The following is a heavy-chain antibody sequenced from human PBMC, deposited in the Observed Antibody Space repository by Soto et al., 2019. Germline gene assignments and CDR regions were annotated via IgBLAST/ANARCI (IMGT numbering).Heavy chain of an antibody. D-gene: IGHD3-10*01. J-gene: IGHJ6*02. Sequence: GGSLRLSCTASGFIFSTYNMNWVRQAPGKGLEWVSFISSRSKTIYYADPVKGRFTISRDKARNSLYLQMNSLRDEDTAVYYCAIFEASGPLDVWGQGTTVTVSS. V-gene: IGHV3-48*02. CDR1: GFIFSTYN. CDR3: AIFEASGPLDV. CDR2: ISSRSKTI.